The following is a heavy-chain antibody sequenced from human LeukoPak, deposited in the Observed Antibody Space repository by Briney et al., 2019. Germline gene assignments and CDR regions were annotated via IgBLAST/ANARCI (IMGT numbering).Heavy chain of an antibody. CDR3: AKDHDNTDFYYYFDS. J-gene: IGHJ4*02. CDR2: ISETGRTT. V-gene: IGHV3-23*01. CDR1: GFNFDAYA. Sequence: GGSLTISCAASGFNFDAYAMSWVRQAPGKGLEWVSSISETGRTTFYTDSVKGRFTISRDKSKSTLHLQMNGLRAEDTALYYCAKDHDNTDFYYYFDSWGQGTLVTVSS. D-gene: IGHD2-21*02.